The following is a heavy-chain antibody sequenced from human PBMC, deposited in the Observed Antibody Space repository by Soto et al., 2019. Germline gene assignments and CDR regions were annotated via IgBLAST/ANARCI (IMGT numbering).Heavy chain of an antibody. CDR3: AKPGGEQWLVGGSFDY. CDR1: GFTFSSYV. V-gene: IGHV3-30*18. CDR2: ISYDGSNK. Sequence: AGGSLTLSRAASGFTFSSYVLHCVRQAPSKGLEWLGIISYDGSNKYYADSVKGRFTISRDNSKNTLYLQMNSLRAEDTAVYYCAKPGGEQWLVGGSFDYAGQGALVTVSS. D-gene: IGHD6-19*01. J-gene: IGHJ4*02.